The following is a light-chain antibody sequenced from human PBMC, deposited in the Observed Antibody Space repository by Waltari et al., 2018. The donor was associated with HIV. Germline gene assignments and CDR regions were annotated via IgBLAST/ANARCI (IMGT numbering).Light chain of an antibody. CDR3: ASFTGDSTVM. Sequence: AVTQPASVSGLPGQSPTISCTGGASDFGLYNFVSWYQQPSGKPPRLILYDVDSRAAGVSDRFSGSMSGNTASLTISGLRAEDEAHYYCASFTGDSTVMFGGGTEVTVL. CDR2: DVD. CDR1: ASDFGLYNF. J-gene: IGLJ3*02. V-gene: IGLV2-14*03.